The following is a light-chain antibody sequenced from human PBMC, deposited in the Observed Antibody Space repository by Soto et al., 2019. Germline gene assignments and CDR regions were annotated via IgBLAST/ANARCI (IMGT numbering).Light chain of an antibody. V-gene: IGKV1-27*01. CDR1: QGIDNS. J-gene: IGKJ3*01. CDR2: GAS. Sequence: DIQMTQSPSSLSASVGDRVTITCRASQGIDNSLALSQQRPGQVPKLLIYGASTLPSEFPSRFSGSGSGTDFTLTILSLKTPDGAIYSSQQYKFARFTFGPGNPVDI. CDR3: QQYKFARFT.